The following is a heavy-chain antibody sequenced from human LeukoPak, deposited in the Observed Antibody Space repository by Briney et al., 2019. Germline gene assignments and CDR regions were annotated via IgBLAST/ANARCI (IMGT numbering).Heavy chain of an antibody. CDR1: GGTFSSYA. V-gene: IGHV1-69*01. CDR3: ARTYTVTTWVGIDY. CDR2: IIPIFGTA. D-gene: IGHD4-17*01. Sequence: GASVKVSCTASGGTFSSYAISWVRQAPGQGLEWMGGIIPIFGTANYAQKFQGRVTITADESTSTAYMELSSLRSEDTAVYYCARTYTVTTWVGIDYWGQGTLVTVSS. J-gene: IGHJ4*02.